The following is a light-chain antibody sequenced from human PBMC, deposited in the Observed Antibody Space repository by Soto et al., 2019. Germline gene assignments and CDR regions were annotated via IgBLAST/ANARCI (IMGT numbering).Light chain of an antibody. CDR3: QQCVNLALT. CDR1: QSVSSR. CDR2: GAS. V-gene: IGKV3-20*01. Sequence: LVLSQSHGTLSLSPGEKATLSCRASQSVSSRLAWYQQKPGKAPRLLISGASSRATGIPARFSGSGSGTDFTLTISSLEPEDFALYYCQQCVNLALTFGQGTRLEIK. J-gene: IGKJ5*01.